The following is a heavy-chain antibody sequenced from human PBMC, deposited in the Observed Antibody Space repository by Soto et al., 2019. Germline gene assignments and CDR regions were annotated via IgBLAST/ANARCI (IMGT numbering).Heavy chain of an antibody. Sequence: QITLKESGPTLVKPTQTLTLTCTFSGFSLSTSGVGVAWIRQPPGKALEWLALIYWDDDKRYRPSLESRLTITNDTSKNQVVLTKTNMDSVDTATYYYAYLPCSGGSCYWFSFSGMDVWGQGTRVTVSS. CDR2: IYWDDDK. CDR3: AYLPCSGGSCYWFSFSGMDV. CDR1: GFSLSTSGVG. D-gene: IGHD2-15*01. V-gene: IGHV2-5*02. J-gene: IGHJ6*02.